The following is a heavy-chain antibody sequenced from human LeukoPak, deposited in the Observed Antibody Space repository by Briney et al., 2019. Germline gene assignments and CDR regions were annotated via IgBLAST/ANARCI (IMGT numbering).Heavy chain of an antibody. Sequence: SETLSLTCTVSGGSISRSSYYWGWIRQPPGKGLEWIGSIYYSGSTYYNPSLKSRVTISVDTSKNQFSLKLSSVTAADTAVYYCARQQYYYDSSGYYYSPFDYWGQGTLVTVSS. CDR3: ARQQYYYDSSGYYYSPFDY. CDR2: IYYSGST. CDR1: GGSISRSSYY. V-gene: IGHV4-39*01. D-gene: IGHD3-22*01. J-gene: IGHJ4*02.